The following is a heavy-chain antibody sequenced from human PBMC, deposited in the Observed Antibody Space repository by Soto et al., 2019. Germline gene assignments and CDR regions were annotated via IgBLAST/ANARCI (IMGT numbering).Heavy chain of an antibody. V-gene: IGHV1-69*13. J-gene: IGHJ4*02. CDR2: IIPIFGTA. D-gene: IGHD3-22*01. CDR3: VSDYYYDSSGYYSWGPFDY. CDR1: GGTFSSYA. Sequence: SVKVSCKASGGTFSSYAISWVRQAPGQGLEWMGGIIPIFGTANYAQKFQGRVTITADESTSTAYMELSSLRSEDTAVYYCVSDYYYDSSGYYSWGPFDYWSQGTLVT.